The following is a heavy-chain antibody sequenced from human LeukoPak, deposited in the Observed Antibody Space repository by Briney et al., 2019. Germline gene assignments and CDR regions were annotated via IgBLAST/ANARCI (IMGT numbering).Heavy chain of an antibody. J-gene: IGHJ4*02. D-gene: IGHD5-24*01. CDR3: AREGEMATITYLDY. CDR1: GFTFSSYG. CDR2: IWYDGSNK. Sequence: GRSLRLSCAASGFTFSSYGMHWVRQAPGKGLEWVAVIWYDGSNKYYADSVKGRFTISRDNSKNTLYLQMNSLRAEDTAVYYCAREGEMATITYLDYWGQGTLVTVSS. V-gene: IGHV3-33*01.